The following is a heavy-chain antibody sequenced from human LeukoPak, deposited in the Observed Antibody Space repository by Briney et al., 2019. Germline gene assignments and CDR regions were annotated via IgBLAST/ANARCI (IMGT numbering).Heavy chain of an antibody. Sequence: SGTLSLTCAVSGASISSSNWWSWVRQPPGKGLEWIGEIYHSGTTNYNPSLKSRVTISADKSKNQFSLKVNSVTAADTAVYYCARKLGTEYFDYWGQGTLVTVSS. CDR3: ARKLGTEYFDY. CDR1: GASISSSNW. J-gene: IGHJ4*02. CDR2: IYHSGTT. V-gene: IGHV4-4*02. D-gene: IGHD1-1*01.